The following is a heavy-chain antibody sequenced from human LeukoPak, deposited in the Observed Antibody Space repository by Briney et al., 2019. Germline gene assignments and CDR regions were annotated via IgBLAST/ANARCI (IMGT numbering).Heavy chain of an antibody. J-gene: IGHJ5*02. D-gene: IGHD2-2*01. CDR2: ISAYNGNT. CDR1: RYTFTSYG. CDR3: ARDAYDRYCSSTSCLWWFDP. Sequence: GASLKLSFKNTRYTFTSYGISWASQAPAPGLERMGWISAYNGNTNYAQKLPGRVTMNTDESTRTAYMVLRSLRSDDTAVYYCARDAYDRYCSSTSCLWWFDPWGQGTLVTVSS. V-gene: IGHV1-18*01.